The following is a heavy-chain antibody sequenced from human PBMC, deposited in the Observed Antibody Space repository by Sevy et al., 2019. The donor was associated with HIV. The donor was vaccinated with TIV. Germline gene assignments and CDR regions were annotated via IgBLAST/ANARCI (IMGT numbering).Heavy chain of an antibody. CDR3: ARGNAVTGRGDYFDF. CDR1: GGTISNYG. D-gene: IGHD2-21*02. V-gene: IGHV1-69*13. Sequence: ASVKVSCKASGGTISNYGFSWVRQAPGQGLEWAGGITPFFGTINYAQKFQDRVTITADESAGTVYLELSRLRSEDTAVYYCARGNAVTGRGDYFDFWGRGTLVTVSS. J-gene: IGHJ4*02. CDR2: ITPFFGTI.